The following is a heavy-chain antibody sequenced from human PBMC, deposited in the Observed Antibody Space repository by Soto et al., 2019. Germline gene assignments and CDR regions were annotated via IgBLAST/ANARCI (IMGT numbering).Heavy chain of an antibody. CDR2: ITTSSSYI. J-gene: IGHJ3*02. Sequence: GGSLRLSCAASGFTFSSYSMNWVRQAPGKGLEWVSSITTSSSYIYYADSVKGRFTISRDNAKNSLYLQMNSLRAEDTAVYYCARGVKYDFDIWGQGTMVTVSS. CDR3: ARGVKYDFDI. CDR1: GFTFSSYS. V-gene: IGHV3-21*01.